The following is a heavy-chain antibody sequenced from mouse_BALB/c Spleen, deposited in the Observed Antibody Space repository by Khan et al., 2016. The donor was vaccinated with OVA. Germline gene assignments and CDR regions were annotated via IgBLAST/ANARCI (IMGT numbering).Heavy chain of an antibody. CDR2: ISSVGDYT. CDR1: GFTFSSYS. Sequence: VQLEESGGDLVKPGGSLKLSCAASGFTFSSYSMSWVRQTPDKRLEWVTTISSVGDYTYYPDSVKGRFTISRDNSKTTPYLQMSSLKAEDTDMYDCASHLGGWFVYWGQGTLVTVSA. CDR3: ASHLGGWFVY. V-gene: IGHV5-6*01. D-gene: IGHD1-1*02. J-gene: IGHJ3*01.